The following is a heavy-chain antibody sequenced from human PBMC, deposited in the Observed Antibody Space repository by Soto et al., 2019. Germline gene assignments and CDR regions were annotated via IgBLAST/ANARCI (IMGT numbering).Heavy chain of an antibody. D-gene: IGHD4-17*01. V-gene: IGHV4-61*01. Sequence: QVQLQESGPGLVKPSETLSLTCTVSGGSVSSGSYSWSWIRQPPGKGLEWIGYIYYSGSTNYNPSLKSRVTISVDTSKNQFSLKLSSVTAADTAVYYCARDRNYGDYYRIDYWGQGTLVTVSS. CDR3: ARDRNYGDYYRIDY. CDR2: IYYSGST. J-gene: IGHJ4*02. CDR1: GGSVSSGSYS.